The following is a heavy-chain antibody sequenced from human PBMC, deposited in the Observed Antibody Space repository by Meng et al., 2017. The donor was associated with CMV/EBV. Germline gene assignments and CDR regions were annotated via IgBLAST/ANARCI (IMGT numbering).Heavy chain of an antibody. CDR2: IYWDDDK. Sequence: QFTLKESGPTLVKPTQTPTLTCTFSGFSLSTSGVGVGWIRQPPGKALEWLALIYWDDDKRYSPSLKSRLTITKDTSKNQVVLTMTNMDPVDTATYYCARIAAAGRLDYWGQGTLVTVSS. D-gene: IGHD6-13*01. V-gene: IGHV2-5*02. J-gene: IGHJ4*02. CDR3: ARIAAAGRLDY. CDR1: GFSLSTSGVG.